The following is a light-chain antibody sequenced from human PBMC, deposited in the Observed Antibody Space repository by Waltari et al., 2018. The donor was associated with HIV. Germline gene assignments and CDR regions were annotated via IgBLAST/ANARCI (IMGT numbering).Light chain of an antibody. CDR3: AAWDDSLNGPV. V-gene: IGLV1-44*01. J-gene: IGLJ2*01. CDR1: GSTIGSNN. CDR2: RNN. Sequence: QSVLTQSPSASGTPGQRVTISCSGSGSTIGSNNVHWYQQVPGPAPKLLIYRNNRRPSGVPDRFSGSKSGASASLAISGLQSEDEADYDCAAWDDSLNGPVFGGGTRLTVL.